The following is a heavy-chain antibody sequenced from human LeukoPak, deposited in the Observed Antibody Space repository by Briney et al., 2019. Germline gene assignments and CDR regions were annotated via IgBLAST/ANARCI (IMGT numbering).Heavy chain of an antibody. Sequence: GGSLRLSCAASGFTFSSCWMHWVRQDPGKGLVWVARINSDGSCKSYADSVKGRFTISRDNAKNTLYLQMNSLRVEDTAVYYCAIVTSLTGTIFDSWGQGTLVTVSS. D-gene: IGHD1-7*01. CDR1: GFTFSSCW. J-gene: IGHJ4*02. CDR2: INSDGSCK. V-gene: IGHV3-74*01. CDR3: AIVTSLTGTIFDS.